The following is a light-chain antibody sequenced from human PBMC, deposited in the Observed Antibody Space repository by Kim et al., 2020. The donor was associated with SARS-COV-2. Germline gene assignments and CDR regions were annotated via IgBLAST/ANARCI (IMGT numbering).Light chain of an antibody. CDR1: PSISKY. J-gene: IGKJ2*03. V-gene: IGKV3D-15*01. Sequence: SLPPGERATLSCRASPSISKYLAWHQQKPGQAPRLLMYDASIRATGIPARFSGSGSETDFTLTISSLHAEDVAVYYRQHYFVTPYSFGQGTKLEIK. CDR3: QHYFVTPYS. CDR2: DAS.